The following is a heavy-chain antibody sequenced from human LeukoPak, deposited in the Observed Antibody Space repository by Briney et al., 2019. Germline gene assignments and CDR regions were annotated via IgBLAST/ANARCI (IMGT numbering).Heavy chain of an antibody. CDR2: ISWDGGST. V-gene: IGHV3-43D*03. CDR1: GFTFDDYA. J-gene: IGHJ6*03. D-gene: IGHD3-10*01. CDR3: AKGFARESVLLWFGELLPAQNMDV. Sequence: GGSLRLSCAASGFTFDDYAMHWVRQAPGKGLEWVSLISWDGGSTYYADSVKGRFTISRDNSKNSLYLQMNSLRAEDTALYYCAKGFARESVLLWFGELLPAQNMDVWGKGTTVTVSS.